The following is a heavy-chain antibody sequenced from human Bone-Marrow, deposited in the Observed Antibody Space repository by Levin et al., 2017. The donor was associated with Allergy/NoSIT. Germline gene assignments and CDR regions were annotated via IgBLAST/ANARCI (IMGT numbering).Heavy chain of an antibody. CDR2: ISGSGDST. Sequence: LSLPCAASGFPFRNSAMSWVRPAPGKGLEWVSGISGSGDSTYDGDSVKGRFTISRDNSKNTLYLQMNSLRAEDTAVYYCAKDRDFYGSGSLGNWGQGTLVTVSS. CDR3: AKDRDFYGSGSLGN. J-gene: IGHJ4*02. V-gene: IGHV3-23*01. CDR1: GFPFRNSA. D-gene: IGHD3-10*01.